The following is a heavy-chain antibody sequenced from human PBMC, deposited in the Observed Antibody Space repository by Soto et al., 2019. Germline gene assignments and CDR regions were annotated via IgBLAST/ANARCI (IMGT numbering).Heavy chain of an antibody. J-gene: IGHJ4*02. D-gene: IGHD4-4*01. CDR3: AKLLRPGLQFFDF. CDR1: GFIFSDYA. V-gene: IGHV3-23*01. Sequence: GGALRVSCAASGFIFSDYAMSWVRQAPGKGLDWVSAISSSGDHTFYADSVEGRFTISRDNSKNTLYLQVNSLRAEDTAVYYCAKLLRPGLQFFDFWGQGP. CDR2: ISSSGDHT.